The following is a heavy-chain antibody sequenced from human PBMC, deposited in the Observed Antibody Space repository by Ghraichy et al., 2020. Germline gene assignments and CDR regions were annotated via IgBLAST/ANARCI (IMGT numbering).Heavy chain of an antibody. CDR3: ARDLYQPGDYVAYYYGMDV. D-gene: IGHD4-17*01. J-gene: IGHJ6*02. V-gene: IGHV1-18*04. Sequence: ASVKVSCKASGYTFTSYGISWVRQAPGQGLEWMGWISAYNGNTNYAQKLQGRVTMTTDTSTSTAYMELRSLRSDDTAVYYCARDLYQPGDYVAYYYGMDVWGQGTTVTVSS. CDR2: ISAYNGNT. CDR1: GYTFTSYG.